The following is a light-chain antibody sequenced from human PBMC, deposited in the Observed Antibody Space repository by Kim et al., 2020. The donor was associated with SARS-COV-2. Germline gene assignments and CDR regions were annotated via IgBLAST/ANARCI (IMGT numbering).Light chain of an antibody. Sequence: AVVGDRFTITCQASQDITKSLNWYHQKAGKAPKLLIYESSHLETGVPSRFSGRGSGTVFTFTISSLQPEDIGTYYCQQYDNLPLTFGGGTKVDIK. CDR2: ESS. CDR3: QQYDNLPLT. V-gene: IGKV1-33*01. J-gene: IGKJ4*01. CDR1: QDITKS.